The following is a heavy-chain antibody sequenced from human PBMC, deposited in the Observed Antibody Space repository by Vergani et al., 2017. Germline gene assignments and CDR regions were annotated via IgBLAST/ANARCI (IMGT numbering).Heavy chain of an antibody. J-gene: IGHJ4*02. Sequence: EVQLVESGGGLVQPGGSLRLSCAASGFTFSSYDMNWVRQAPGKGLEWVAYISSSGSTIYYADSVKGRFTISRDNAKNSLYLQMNSLRAEDTAVYYCAREVPVGVGYYYDSGGQGSLVTVYS. CDR2: ISSSGSTI. CDR3: AREVPVGVGYYYDS. CDR1: GFTFSSYD. V-gene: IGHV3-48*03. D-gene: IGHD3-22*01.